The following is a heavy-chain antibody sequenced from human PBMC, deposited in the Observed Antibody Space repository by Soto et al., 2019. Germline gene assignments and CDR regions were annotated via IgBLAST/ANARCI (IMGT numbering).Heavy chain of an antibody. J-gene: IGHJ6*02. V-gene: IGHV1-18*04. CDR3: ARDLREWLFPLRVDYYYGMDV. D-gene: IGHD3-3*01. CDR1: GYTFTSYG. CDR2: ISAYNGNT. Sequence: ASVKVSCKASGYTFTSYGISWVRQAPGQGLEWMGWISAYNGNTNYAQKLQGRVTMTTDTSTSTAYMELRSLRSDDTAVYYCARDLREWLFPLRVDYYYGMDVWGQGTKVTVSS.